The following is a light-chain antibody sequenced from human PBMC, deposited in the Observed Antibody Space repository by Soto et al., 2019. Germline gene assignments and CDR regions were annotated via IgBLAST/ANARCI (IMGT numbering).Light chain of an antibody. J-gene: IGKJ2*01. CDR2: LGS. CDR3: MQALQTPYT. CDR1: QSLLHSNGYNY. V-gene: IGKV2-28*01. Sequence: DIVMTQSPLSLAVTPGEPASISCRSSQSLLHSNGYNYLDWYLQKPGQSPQLLIYLGSSRAYGVRDRFSGSGSGTDFTLKISRVEAEDVGVYYCMQALQTPYTFGQGTKLEIK.